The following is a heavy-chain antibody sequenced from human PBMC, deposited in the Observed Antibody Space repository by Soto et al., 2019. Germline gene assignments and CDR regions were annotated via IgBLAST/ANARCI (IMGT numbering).Heavy chain of an antibody. CDR2: ISNDGNKK. CDR1: GFTFSIHG. J-gene: IGHJ5*02. D-gene: IGHD3-3*01. CDR3: AKDKVPYYDFWSGQRWFDP. V-gene: IGHV3-30*18. Sequence: PGGSLRLSCAASGFTFSIHGMHWVRQTPGKGLEWVAVISNDGNKKYYVESVGGRFSISRDNSKSIVYLQMNNVRIEDTAKYYCAKDKVPYYDFWSGQRWFDPWGQGTQVTVSS.